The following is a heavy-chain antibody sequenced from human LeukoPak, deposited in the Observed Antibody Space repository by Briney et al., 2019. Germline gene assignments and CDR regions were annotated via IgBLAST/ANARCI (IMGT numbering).Heavy chain of an antibody. Sequence: SETLSLTCTVSGGSISSYYWSWIRQPPGKGLEWIGYIYYSGSTNYNPSLKSRVTISVDTSKNQFSLKLSSVTAADTAVYYCARDRGDFWSGYKPTYYYYYMDVWGKGTTVTVSS. J-gene: IGHJ6*03. D-gene: IGHD3-3*01. CDR1: GGSISSYY. CDR3: ARDRGDFWSGYKPTYYYYYMDV. V-gene: IGHV4-59*01. CDR2: IYYSGST.